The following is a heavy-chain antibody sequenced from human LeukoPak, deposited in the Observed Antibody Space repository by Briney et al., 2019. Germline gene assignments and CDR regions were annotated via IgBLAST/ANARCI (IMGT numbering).Heavy chain of an antibody. Sequence: GGSLRLSCVAAGFNFHLYAMNWVGQAAGEALECVTVISGGGAKTVYADSVKGRYSISRDNSKNTASLHMNSLRAEDTAIYYCAKCSSSYGNDALDIWGQGTMVTVSS. CDR2: ISGGGAKT. V-gene: IGHV3-23*01. D-gene: IGHD3-16*01. J-gene: IGHJ3*02. CDR1: GFNFHLYA. CDR3: AKCSSSYGNDALDI.